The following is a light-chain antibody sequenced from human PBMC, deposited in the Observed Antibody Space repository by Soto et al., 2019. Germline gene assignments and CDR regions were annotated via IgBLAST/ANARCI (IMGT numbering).Light chain of an antibody. CDR1: QGITNY. V-gene: IGKV1-27*01. J-gene: IGKJ4*01. Sequence: DIQMTQSPSSLSASVGDRVTITCRASQGITNYLAWYQQIPGKVPKLLISAASTLQSGVPSRFSVSGSGTDLTLSISSLQREDVSTYYCQRYTNVPAFGGGTNVEIK. CDR3: QRYTNVPA. CDR2: AAS.